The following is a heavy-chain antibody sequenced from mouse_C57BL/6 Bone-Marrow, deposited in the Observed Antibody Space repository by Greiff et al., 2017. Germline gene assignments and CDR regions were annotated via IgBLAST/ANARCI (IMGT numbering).Heavy chain of an antibody. Sequence: VKLQESGPGLVAPSQSLSITCTVSGFSLTSYAISWVRQPPGKGLEWLGVIWTGGGTNYKSALKSRLSISKDNSKSQVFLKMNSLQTDDTARYYCARWDYYGSSYAMDYWGQGTSVTVSS. D-gene: IGHD1-1*01. J-gene: IGHJ4*01. CDR2: IWTGGGT. CDR3: ARWDYYGSSYAMDY. V-gene: IGHV2-9-1*01. CDR1: GFSLTSYA.